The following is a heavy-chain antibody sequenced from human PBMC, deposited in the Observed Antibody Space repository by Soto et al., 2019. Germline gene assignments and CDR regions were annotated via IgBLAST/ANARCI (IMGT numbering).Heavy chain of an antibody. Sequence: LRLSCAASGFTFSSYAMHWVRQALGKGLEWVAVISYDGSNKYYADSVKGRFTISRDNSKNTLYLQMNSLRAEDTAVYYCARGRCSSTSCYTLYYYYGMDVWGQGTTVTVSS. D-gene: IGHD2-2*02. V-gene: IGHV3-30-3*01. J-gene: IGHJ6*02. CDR3: ARGRCSSTSCYTLYYYYGMDV. CDR2: ISYDGSNK. CDR1: GFTFSSYA.